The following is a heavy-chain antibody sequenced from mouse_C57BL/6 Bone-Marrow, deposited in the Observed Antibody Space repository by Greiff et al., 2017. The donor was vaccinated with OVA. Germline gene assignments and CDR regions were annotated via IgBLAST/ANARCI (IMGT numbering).Heavy chain of an antibody. J-gene: IGHJ4*01. CDR1: GFSLTSYA. CDR2: IWTGGGT. CDR3: ASHIYYDYDYAMDY. V-gene: IGHV2-9-1*01. Sequence: VHLVESGPGLVAPSQSLSITCTVSGFSLTSYAISWVRQPPGKGLEWLGVIWTGGGTNYNSALKSRLSISKDNSKSQVFLKMNSLQTDDTARYYCASHIYYDYDYAMDYWGQGTSVTVSS. D-gene: IGHD2-4*01.